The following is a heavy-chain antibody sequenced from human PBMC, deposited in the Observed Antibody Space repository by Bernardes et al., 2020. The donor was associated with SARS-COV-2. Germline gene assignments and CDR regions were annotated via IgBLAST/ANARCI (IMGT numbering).Heavy chain of an antibody. CDR3: ARDRWYFDL. J-gene: IGHJ2*01. CDR2: ISRSSGTI. Sequence: GGSLRLSCAASGFTFSAYSINWVRQAPGKGLEWVSYISRSSGTIYYADSVKGRFTISRDNAKNSLYLQMNSLRAEDTAVYYCARDRWYFDLWGRGTLVTVSS. V-gene: IGHV3-48*04. CDR1: GFTFSAYS.